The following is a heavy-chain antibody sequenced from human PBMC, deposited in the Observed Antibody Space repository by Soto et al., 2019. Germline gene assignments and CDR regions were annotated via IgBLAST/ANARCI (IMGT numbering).Heavy chain of an antibody. J-gene: IGHJ4*02. Sequence: HVQLQESGPGLVKPSQTLSLTCTVSGGAISSGDYYWSWIRQPPGKGLEWIGYIYYSGSTYYNPSLKSRVTISVDTSKNQFSLTLSSVPAADTAVYYCARVGSSIATRTFDYWGQGTLVTVSS. CDR1: GGAISSGDYY. V-gene: IGHV4-30-4*01. CDR3: ARVGSSIATRTFDY. CDR2: IYYSGST. D-gene: IGHD6-6*01.